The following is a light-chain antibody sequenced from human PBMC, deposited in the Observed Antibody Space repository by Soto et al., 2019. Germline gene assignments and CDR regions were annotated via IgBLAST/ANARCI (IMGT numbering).Light chain of an antibody. J-gene: IGLJ1*01. V-gene: IGLV2-14*01. CDR2: DVS. CDR1: SSDVGGYGY. CDR3: SSYTSSSTLAYV. Sequence: QSALTQPASVSGSPGQSITISCTGTSSDVGGYGYVSWYQQHPGKAPKLMIYDVSNRPSGVSNRFSGSKSGNTASLTISGLQAEDEADYDCSSYTSSSTLAYVFGTGTKVTVL.